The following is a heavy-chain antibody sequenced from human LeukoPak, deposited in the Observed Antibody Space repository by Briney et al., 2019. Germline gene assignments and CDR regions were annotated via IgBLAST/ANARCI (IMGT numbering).Heavy chain of an antibody. J-gene: IGHJ6*04. CDR2: IKQDGSEK. Sequence: SGGSLRLSCAATGFTFSSYWMSWVRQTPGKGLEWVANIKQDGSEKYYVDSVKGRFTISRDNAKNSLYLQMNSLRAEDTAVYYCAELGITMIGGVWGKGTTVTISS. V-gene: IGHV3-7*01. D-gene: IGHD3-10*02. CDR3: AELGITMIGGV. CDR1: GFTFSSYW.